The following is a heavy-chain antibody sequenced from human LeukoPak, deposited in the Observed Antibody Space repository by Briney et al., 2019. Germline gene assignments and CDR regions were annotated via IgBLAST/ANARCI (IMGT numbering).Heavy chain of an antibody. Sequence: ASVKVSCKASGYTFTGYYVHWVRQAPGQGLEWMGWINPSSGGTNYAQKFQGRVTMTGDTSISTAYMELSRLTSDDTAVYFCAGRPDTSMVAIFDYWGQGTLVTISS. D-gene: IGHD5-18*01. CDR2: INPSSGGT. J-gene: IGHJ4*02. CDR1: GYTFTGYY. V-gene: IGHV1-2*02. CDR3: AGRPDTSMVAIFDY.